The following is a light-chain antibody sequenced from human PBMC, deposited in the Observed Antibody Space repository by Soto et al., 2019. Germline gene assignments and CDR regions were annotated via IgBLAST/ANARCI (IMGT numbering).Light chain of an antibody. CDR2: EAS. Sequence: EIVLTQSPATLSLSPGERATLSCRASQSVTNYLVWYQQKPGRAPRLLIYEASKRATGIPARFSGSGSGTXXXXXXXSLEPEDFAVYYCQQRTNWQYTFGQGTKLEIK. CDR1: QSVTNY. CDR3: QQRTNWQYT. J-gene: IGKJ2*01. V-gene: IGKV3-11*01.